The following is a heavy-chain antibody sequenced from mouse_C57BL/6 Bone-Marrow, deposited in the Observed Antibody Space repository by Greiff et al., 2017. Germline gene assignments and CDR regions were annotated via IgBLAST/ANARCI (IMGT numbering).Heavy chain of an antibody. V-gene: IGHV1-26*01. CDR1: GYTFTDYY. D-gene: IGHD1-1*01. J-gene: IGHJ2*01. CDR2: INPNNGGT. Sequence: EVQLQQSGPELVKPGASVKISCKASGYTFTDYYMNWVKQSHGKSLEWIGDINPNNGGTSYNQKFKGKATLTVDKSSSTAYMELRSLTSEDSAVYYCARPTTVVDYWGQGTTLTVSS. CDR3: ARPTTVVDY.